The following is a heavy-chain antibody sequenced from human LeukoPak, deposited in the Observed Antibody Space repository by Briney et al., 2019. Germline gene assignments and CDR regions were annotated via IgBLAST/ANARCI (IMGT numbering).Heavy chain of an antibody. D-gene: IGHD1-26*01. CDR3: AKDGAPYSGSYFDY. CDR1: GVTFDDYA. CDR2: ISWNSGSI. J-gene: IGHJ4*02. V-gene: IGHV3-9*01. Sequence: PGRSLRLSCAASGVTFDDYAMHWVRQAPGKDLEWVSGISWNSGSIGYADSVKGRFTISRDNAKNSLYLQMNSLRAEDTALYYCAKDGAPYSGSYFDYWGQGTLVTVSS.